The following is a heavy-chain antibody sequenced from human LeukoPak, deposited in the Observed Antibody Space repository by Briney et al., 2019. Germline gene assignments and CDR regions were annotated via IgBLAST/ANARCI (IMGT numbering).Heavy chain of an antibody. Sequence: PGGSLRLSCAASGFTFGDYYMNWIRQAPGKGLESVSYVTSSGSTIYYADSVKGRFTISRDNAKNSLYLQMNSLRAEDTAVYYCARLSGYSYDSGTPGSVFDIWGQGTMVTVSS. CDR3: ARLSGYSYDSGTPGSVFDI. CDR2: VTSSGSTI. CDR1: GFTFGDYY. J-gene: IGHJ3*02. V-gene: IGHV3-11*01. D-gene: IGHD5-18*01.